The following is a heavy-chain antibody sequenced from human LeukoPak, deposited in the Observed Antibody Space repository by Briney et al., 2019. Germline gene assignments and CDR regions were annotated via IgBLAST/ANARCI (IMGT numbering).Heavy chain of an antibody. Sequence: GASVKVSCKASGYTFTGYYMHWVRQAPGQGLEWMGWINPNSGGTNYAQKFQGRVTMTRDTSISTAYMELSRLRSDDTAVYYCARAPMYSSGWPNWSDPWGQGTLVTVSS. CDR3: ARAPMYSSGWPNWSDP. V-gene: IGHV1-2*02. CDR2: INPNSGGT. CDR1: GYTFTGYY. J-gene: IGHJ5*02. D-gene: IGHD6-19*01.